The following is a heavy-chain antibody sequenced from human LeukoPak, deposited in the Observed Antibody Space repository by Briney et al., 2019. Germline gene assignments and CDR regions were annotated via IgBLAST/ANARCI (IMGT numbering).Heavy chain of an antibody. CDR3: ASLQVGATDNLTGDNDY. Sequence: PSETLSLTCTVSGGSISSYYWSWIRQPPGKGLEWIGYIYYSGSTNYNPSLKSRVTISVDTSKNQFSLKLSSVTAADTAVYYCASLQVGATDNLTGDNDYWGQGTLVTVSS. D-gene: IGHD1-26*01. V-gene: IGHV4-59*01. CDR2: IYYSGST. CDR1: GGSISSYY. J-gene: IGHJ4*02.